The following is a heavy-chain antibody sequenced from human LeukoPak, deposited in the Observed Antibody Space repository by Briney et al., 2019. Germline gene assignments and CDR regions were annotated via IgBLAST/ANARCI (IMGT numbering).Heavy chain of an antibody. D-gene: IGHD5-12*01. Sequence: GGSLRLSCAASGFSFSDYAMHWVRQAPGKGLEWVAVISYDGANKYYPDSVTGRLTISRDNSKNTLYLQVNSLRTDDTAVYYCARDHEWLRSLDYSGQGTPVTVSS. CDR2: ISYDGANK. J-gene: IGHJ4*02. CDR3: ARDHEWLRSLDY. V-gene: IGHV3-30-3*01. CDR1: GFSFSDYA.